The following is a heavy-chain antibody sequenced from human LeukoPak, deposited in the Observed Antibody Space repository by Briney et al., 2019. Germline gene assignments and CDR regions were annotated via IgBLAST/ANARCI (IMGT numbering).Heavy chain of an antibody. Sequence: SVKVSCKASGGTFSSYAISWVRQAPGQGLEWMGGIIPIFGTANYAQKFQGRVTITADKSTSTAYMELSSLRSEDTAVYYCARAPYYYDSSGYSRLEYFSTGARAPWSPSPQ. J-gene: IGHJ1*01. CDR1: GGTFSSYA. CDR2: IIPIFGTA. CDR3: ARAPYYYDSSGYSRLEYFST. D-gene: IGHD3-22*01. V-gene: IGHV1-69*06.